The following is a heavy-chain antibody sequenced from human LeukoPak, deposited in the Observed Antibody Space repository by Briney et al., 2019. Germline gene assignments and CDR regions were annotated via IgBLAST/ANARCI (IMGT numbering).Heavy chain of an antibody. V-gene: IGHV4-34*01. Sequence: SETLSLTCAVYVGSFSGYYWSWIRQPPGKGLEWIGEINHSGSTNYNPSLKSRVTISVDTSKNQFSLKLTSVTAADTAVYYCARAHDYGNVFDIWGQGTMVSVSS. CDR3: ARAHDYGNVFDI. CDR2: INHSGST. D-gene: IGHD4-17*01. J-gene: IGHJ3*02. CDR1: VGSFSGYY.